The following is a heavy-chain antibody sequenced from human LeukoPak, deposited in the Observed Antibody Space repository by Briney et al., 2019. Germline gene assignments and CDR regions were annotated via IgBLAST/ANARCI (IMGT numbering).Heavy chain of an antibody. CDR3: ARAANTATGTPTLAIDY. J-gene: IGHJ4*02. V-gene: IGHV3-11*05. Sequence: GGSLRLSCAASGFIFSDYYMSWIRQAPGKGLEWVSYISSSSSYTAYADSVKGRFTISRDTAKNPLYLQINSLRAEDTAVYFCARAANTATGTPTLAIDYWGQGTLVTVSS. D-gene: IGHD6-13*01. CDR2: ISSSSSYT. CDR1: GFIFSDYY.